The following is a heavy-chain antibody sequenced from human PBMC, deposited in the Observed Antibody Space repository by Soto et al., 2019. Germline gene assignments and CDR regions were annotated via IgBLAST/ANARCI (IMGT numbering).Heavy chain of an antibody. CDR3: ARDLGYSYGPLLDV. V-gene: IGHV4-30-4*01. CDR1: GGSISSGDYY. CDR2: IYYSGST. J-gene: IGHJ6*02. Sequence: QVQLQESGPGLVKPSQTLSLTCNVSGGSISSGDYYWSWIRQPPGKGLEWSGYIYYSGSTYYNPSLKSRVTISVDTSNNQFPRKLSSVTAADTAVYYCARDLGYSYGPLLDVRGQGTTVTVSS. D-gene: IGHD5-18*01.